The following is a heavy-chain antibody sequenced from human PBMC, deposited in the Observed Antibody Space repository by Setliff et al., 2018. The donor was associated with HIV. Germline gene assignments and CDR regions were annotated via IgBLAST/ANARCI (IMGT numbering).Heavy chain of an antibody. D-gene: IGHD2-21*01. CDR2: VSQSGST. Sequence: SETLSLTCSVSGVSINRTNHYWGWIRQSPGKRLEWIGSVSQSGSTYYNPSLKSRITISVDRSKNLFSLKLISVTAADQGVYYCARVPVAGANWFDPWGLGTLVTVSS. CDR3: ARVPVAGANWFDP. CDR1: GVSINRTNHY. J-gene: IGHJ5*02. V-gene: IGHV4-39*01.